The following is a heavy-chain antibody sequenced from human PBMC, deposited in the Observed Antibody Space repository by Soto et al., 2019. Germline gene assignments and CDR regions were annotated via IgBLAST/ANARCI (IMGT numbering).Heavy chain of an antibody. V-gene: IGHV1-69*13. D-gene: IGHD3-22*01. CDR2: IIPIFGTA. J-gene: IGHJ4*02. CDR1: GGTFSSYA. Sequence: ASVKVSCKASGGTFSSYAISWVRQAPGQGLEWMGGIIPIFGTANYAQKFQGRVTITADESMSTAYMELSSLRSEDTAVYYCARDYYDSSGYYEVDYWGQGTLVTVSS. CDR3: ARDYYDSSGYYEVDY.